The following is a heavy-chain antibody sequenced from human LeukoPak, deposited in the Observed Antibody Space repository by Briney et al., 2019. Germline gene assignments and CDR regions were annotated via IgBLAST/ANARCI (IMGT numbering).Heavy chain of an antibody. CDR2: MSYDGDNK. CDR1: GFTLSNHA. D-gene: IGHD3-3*01. Sequence: GGSLRLSCAVSGFTLSNHAMHWVRQAPGKGLEWVAVMSYDGDNKRYADSVKGRFIISRDSSQNMLYLQMNNLRADDTAMYYCARDPRSGYESVYSWFDPWGQGTLVTVSS. CDR3: ARDPRSGYESVYSWFDP. J-gene: IGHJ5*02. V-gene: IGHV3-30-3*01.